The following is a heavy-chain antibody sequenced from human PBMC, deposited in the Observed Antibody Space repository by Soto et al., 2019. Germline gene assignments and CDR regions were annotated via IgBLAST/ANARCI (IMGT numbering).Heavy chain of an antibody. V-gene: IGHV1-2*02. Sequence: ASVKVSCKASGYTFTGYYMHWVRQAPGQGLEWMGWINPNSGGTNYAQKFQGRVTMTRNTSISTAYMELSSLRSEDTAVYYCARGERYSYGYRADSWFDPWGQGTLVTVSS. CDR1: GYTFTGYY. D-gene: IGHD5-18*01. CDR3: ARGERYSYGYRADSWFDP. CDR2: INPNSGGT. J-gene: IGHJ5*02.